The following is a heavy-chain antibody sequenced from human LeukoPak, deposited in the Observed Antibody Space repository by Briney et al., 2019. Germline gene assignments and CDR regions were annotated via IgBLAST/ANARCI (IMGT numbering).Heavy chain of an antibody. V-gene: IGHV3-73*01. Sequence: GGSLKLSCAASGFIFSGSDIHYFRQASGKGLEWVGRIKVRADSFVTAYAAPVKGRFTISRDDSKNTAYLQMNSLKTEDTAMYYCRLRSTEDPFKWFDPWGQGTLVTVSS. D-gene: IGHD2-2*01. CDR3: RLRSTEDPFKWFDP. CDR2: IKVRADSFVT. J-gene: IGHJ5*02. CDR1: GFIFSGSD.